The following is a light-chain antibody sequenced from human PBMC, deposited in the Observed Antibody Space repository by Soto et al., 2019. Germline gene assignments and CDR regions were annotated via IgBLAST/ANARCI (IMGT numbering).Light chain of an antibody. V-gene: IGKV3-20*01. Sequence: EIVLTQSPGTLSWSLGERATLSCRASQSVSQYLAWYQQKPGQAPRLLSYGASSRANGIPDRFSGSGSGTDFTLTINGLEHEDFAVYYCQQYATSARLTFGPGTKVDIK. CDR1: QSVSQY. CDR3: QQYATSARLT. J-gene: IGKJ3*01. CDR2: GAS.